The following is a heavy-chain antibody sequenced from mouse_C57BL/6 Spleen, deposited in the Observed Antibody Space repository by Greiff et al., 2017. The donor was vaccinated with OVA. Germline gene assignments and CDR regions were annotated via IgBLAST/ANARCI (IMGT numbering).Heavy chain of an antibody. J-gene: IGHJ3*01. Sequence: VQLQQSGPELVKPGASVKISCKASGYAFSSSWMNWVKQRPGKGLEWIGRIYPGDGDTNYNGKFKGKATLTADKSSSTAYMQLSSLTSEDSAVYFCAREGVLLRYFAYWGQGTLVTVSA. V-gene: IGHV1-82*01. CDR2: IYPGDGDT. CDR1: GYAFSSSW. D-gene: IGHD1-1*01. CDR3: AREGVLLRYFAY.